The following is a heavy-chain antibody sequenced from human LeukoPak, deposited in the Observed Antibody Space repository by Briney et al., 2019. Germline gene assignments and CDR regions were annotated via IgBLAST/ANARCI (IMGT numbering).Heavy chain of an antibody. CDR2: IYYSGST. D-gene: IGHD3-3*01. CDR3: AGLNYDFWSGYSNPDWFDP. J-gene: IGHJ5*02. V-gene: IGHV4-39*07. CDR1: GGSISSSSYY. Sequence: SETLSLTCTVSGGSISSSSYYWGWIRQPPGKGLEWIGSIYYSGSTYYNPSLKSRVTISVDTSKNQFSLKLSSVTAADTAVYYCAGLNYDFWSGYSNPDWFDPWGQGTLVTVSS.